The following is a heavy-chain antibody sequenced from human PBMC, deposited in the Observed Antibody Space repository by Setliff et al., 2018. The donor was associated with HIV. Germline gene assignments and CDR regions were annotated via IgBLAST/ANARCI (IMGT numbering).Heavy chain of an antibody. J-gene: IGHJ2*01. D-gene: IGHD5-18*01. CDR2: ISGSGDNK. CDR1: GFTFRSSD. CDR3: AREELSAFSYGDRYWYFSL. Sequence: GGSLRLSCAASGFTFRSSDMSWVRQAPGKGLEWVSTISGSGDNKYYADSVKGRFIISRDNSKNTLYLQMASLRVEDTAVYYCAREELSAFSYGDRYWYFSLWGRGTLVTVSS. V-gene: IGHV3-23*01.